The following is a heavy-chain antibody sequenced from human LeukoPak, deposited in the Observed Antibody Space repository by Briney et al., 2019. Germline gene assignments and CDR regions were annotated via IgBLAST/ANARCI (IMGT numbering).Heavy chain of an antibody. Sequence: SETLSLTCAVSGGSISSGGYSWSWIRQPPGKGLEWIGYIYHSGSTYYNPSLKSRVTISVDRSKNQFSLRLSSVTAADTAVYYCALSISTIVVGAFDIWGQGTMVTVSS. CDR3: ALSISTIVVGAFDI. J-gene: IGHJ3*02. CDR2: IYHSGST. V-gene: IGHV4-30-2*01. D-gene: IGHD3-22*01. CDR1: GGSISSGGYS.